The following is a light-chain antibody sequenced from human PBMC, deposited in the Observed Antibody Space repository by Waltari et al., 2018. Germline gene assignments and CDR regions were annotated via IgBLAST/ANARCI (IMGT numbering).Light chain of an antibody. J-gene: IGKJ4*01. CDR3: QQHRTWPLT. CDR1: PSVNSY. V-gene: IGKV3-11*01. Sequence: EIVLTQSPATLSLSPWERATPSCRASPSVNSYLAWYQHKPGHAPWLLIPASSNRSTCIPASFSGSGSGTDFTLTISILEPEDFAVYYCQQHRTWPLTFGGGTKVEIK. CDR2: ASS.